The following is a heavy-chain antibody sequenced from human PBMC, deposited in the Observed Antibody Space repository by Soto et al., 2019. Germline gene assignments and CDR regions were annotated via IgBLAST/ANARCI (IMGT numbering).Heavy chain of an antibody. V-gene: IGHV4-4*07. D-gene: IGHD5-12*01. CDR3: ATAKRLENWFDP. Sequence: SSETLSLTCTVSGVSLFGDYCTWIRQPAAGGLVWSGGLNSDGNTNYSPSLKSRVTMSVDPSMKHFSLNLTSVTAADTASYFCATAKRLENWFDPWGPGIQVTVSS. CDR1: GVSLFGDY. J-gene: IGHJ5*02. CDR2: LNSDGNT.